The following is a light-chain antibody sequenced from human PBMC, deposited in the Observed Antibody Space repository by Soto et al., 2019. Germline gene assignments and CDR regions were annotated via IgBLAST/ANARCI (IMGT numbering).Light chain of an antibody. J-gene: IGKJ2*01. CDR2: SAS. CDR1: QSISTE. V-gene: IGKV3-15*01. CDR3: QQGHNWPLT. Sequence: EIAMTQSPATLSVSPGERATLSCRASQSISTELAWYQQIPGQPPRLLIYSASTRATGIPARSTGSGSGSEFTLTISGPQSEDFAKYYCQQGHNWPLTLGQGTRLEI.